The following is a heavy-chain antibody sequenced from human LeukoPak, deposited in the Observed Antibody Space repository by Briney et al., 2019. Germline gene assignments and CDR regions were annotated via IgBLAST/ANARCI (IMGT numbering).Heavy chain of an antibody. CDR1: GFTFSSYS. CDR3: ARPHSGHLFDY. J-gene: IGHJ4*02. CDR2: ISCSSSTI. Sequence: GGSLRLSCEASGFTFSSYSMNWVRQAPGKGLEWVSYISCSSSTIYYADSVKGRFTISRDNAKNSLYLQMHSLRDEDTAVYYCARPHSGHLFDYWGQGTLVTVSP. D-gene: IGHD3-10*01. V-gene: IGHV3-48*02.